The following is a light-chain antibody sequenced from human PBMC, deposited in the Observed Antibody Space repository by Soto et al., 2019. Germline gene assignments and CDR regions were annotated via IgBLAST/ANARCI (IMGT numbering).Light chain of an antibody. V-gene: IGKV3-20*01. CDR1: QSISISY. CDR3: QQYGSSPPRT. Sequence: EIVLTQSPGTLSLSPGERATLSCRASQSISISYLAWYQQQPGQAPRLLIYGASTRATDVPDRFSGSGSGANFTLSISRLEPEDFAVYYCQQYGSSPPRTFGQGTKVDIK. J-gene: IGKJ1*01. CDR2: GAS.